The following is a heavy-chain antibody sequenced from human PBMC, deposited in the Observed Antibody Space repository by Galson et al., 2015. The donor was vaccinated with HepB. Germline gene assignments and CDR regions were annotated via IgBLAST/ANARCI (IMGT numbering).Heavy chain of an antibody. CDR1: GYTFTSYG. CDR2: ISAYNGNT. V-gene: IGHV1-18*04. CDR3: ARVRILMDFWSGPQGYFDY. D-gene: IGHD3-3*01. J-gene: IGHJ4*02. Sequence: SVKVSCKASGYTFTSYGISWVRQAPGQGLEWMGWISAYNGNTNYAQKLQGRVTMTTDTSTSTAYMELRSLRSDDTAVYYCARVRILMDFWSGPQGYFDYWGQGTLVTVSS.